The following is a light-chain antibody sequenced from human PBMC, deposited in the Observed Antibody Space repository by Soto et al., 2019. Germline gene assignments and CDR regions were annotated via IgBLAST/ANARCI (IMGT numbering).Light chain of an antibody. CDR2: GAS. J-gene: IGKJ2*01. V-gene: IGKV3-20*01. CDR1: QSVSSSY. Sequence: EIVLTQSPGTLSLSPGERATLSCRASQSVSSSYLAWYQQKPGQAPRLLIYGASSRATGIPDRFSGSGSGTDFTRTISSLEPEGFAVYYWQQYGSSPYTFGQGTKLEIK. CDR3: QQYGSSPYT.